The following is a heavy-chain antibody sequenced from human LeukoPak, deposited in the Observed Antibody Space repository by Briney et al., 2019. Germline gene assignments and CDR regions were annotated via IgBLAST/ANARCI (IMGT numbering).Heavy chain of an antibody. Sequence: ASVKVSCKASGYTFTGYYMHWVRQAPGQGLEWMGRLNPNSGGTNYAQKFQGRVTMTRDTSISTAYMELSRLRSDDTAVYYCARDLSRGYSSSWFRYWGQGTLVTVSS. J-gene: IGHJ4*02. CDR1: GYTFTGYY. V-gene: IGHV1-2*06. CDR3: ARDLSRGYSSSWFRY. D-gene: IGHD6-13*01. CDR2: LNPNSGGT.